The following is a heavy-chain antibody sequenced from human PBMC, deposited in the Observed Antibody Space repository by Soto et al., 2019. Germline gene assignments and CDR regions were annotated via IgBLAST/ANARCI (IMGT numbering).Heavy chain of an antibody. J-gene: IGHJ6*02. CDR3: AKGMNYDYNYSLDV. Sequence: QVQLVESGGGVVQPGRSLRLSCAASGFTFGTYAMHWVRQAPGQGLEWVAVISYDGSNKYYADSVRGRFTISRDKSKNTVYLQMNSLRAEDTAVYYCAKGMNYDYNYSLDVWGQGTTVTVS. CDR2: ISYDGSNK. V-gene: IGHV3-30*18. CDR1: GFTFGTYA.